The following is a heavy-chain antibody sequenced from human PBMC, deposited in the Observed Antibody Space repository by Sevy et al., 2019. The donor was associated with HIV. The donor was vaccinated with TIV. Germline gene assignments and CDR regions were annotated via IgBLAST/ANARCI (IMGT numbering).Heavy chain of an antibody. D-gene: IGHD2-8*02. CDR1: GFTFSNAW. CDR3: TTDPIILLLVTDGMDV. Sequence: GGSLRLSCAASGFTFSNAWMNWVRQAPGKGLEWVGRIKSKTDGGTIDYAAPVKGRFAISRDDSKNTLYLQMNSLKTEDTAVYHCTTDPIILLLVTDGMDVWGQGTTVTVSS. CDR2: IKSKTDGGTI. J-gene: IGHJ6*02. V-gene: IGHV3-15*01.